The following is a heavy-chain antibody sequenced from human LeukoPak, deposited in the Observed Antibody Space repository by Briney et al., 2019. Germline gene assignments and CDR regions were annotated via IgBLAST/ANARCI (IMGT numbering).Heavy chain of an antibody. CDR1: GYTFTGYY. D-gene: IGHD4-17*01. CDR2: INPSGGST. CDR3: AREAGYDGDYDPAHFDY. V-gene: IGHV1-46*01. J-gene: IGHJ4*02. Sequence: ASVKVSCKASGYTFTGYYMHWVRQAPGQGLEWMGIINPSGGSTSYAQKFQGRVTMTRDTSTSTVYMELSSLRSEDTAVYYCAREAGYDGDYDPAHFDYWGQETLVTVSS.